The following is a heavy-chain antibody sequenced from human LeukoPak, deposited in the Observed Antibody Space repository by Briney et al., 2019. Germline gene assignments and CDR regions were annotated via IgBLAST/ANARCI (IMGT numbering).Heavy chain of an antibody. CDR3: AKVKEYYYYGMDV. CDR1: GFAFSSYA. J-gene: IGHJ6*02. V-gene: IGHV3-30-3*01. Sequence: GGSLRLSCAASGFAFSSYAMHWVRQAPGKGLEWVAVISYDGSNKYYADSVKGRFTISRDNSKNTLYLQMNSLRAEDTAVYYCAKVKEYYYYGMDVWGQGTTVTVSS. CDR2: ISYDGSNK.